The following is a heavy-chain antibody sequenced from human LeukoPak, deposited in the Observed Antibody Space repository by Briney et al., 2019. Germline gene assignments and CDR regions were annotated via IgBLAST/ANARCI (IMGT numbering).Heavy chain of an antibody. V-gene: IGHV3-21*01. CDR2: ITGSSDYI. CDR3: ARLYCSGGSCYGKHYFDY. J-gene: IGHJ4*02. Sequence: GGSLRLSCAASGFTFSRSTMAWVRQAPGKGLEWVPSITGSSDYIYYADSVKGRFTISRDNTKNSLSLQMNSLRAEDTAVYYCARLYCSGGSCYGKHYFDYWGQGALVTVSS. D-gene: IGHD2-15*01. CDR1: GFTFSRST.